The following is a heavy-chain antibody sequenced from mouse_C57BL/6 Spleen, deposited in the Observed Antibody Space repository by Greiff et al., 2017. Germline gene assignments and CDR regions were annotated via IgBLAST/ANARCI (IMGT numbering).Heavy chain of an antibody. Sequence: VKLKESGPELVKPGASVKLSCKASGYTFTSYDINWVKQRPGQGLEWIGWIYPRDGSTKYNEKFKGKATLTVDTSSSTAYMELHSLTSEDSAVYFCAKYSKVYAMDYWGQGTSVTVSS. CDR1: GYTFTSYD. D-gene: IGHD2-5*01. J-gene: IGHJ4*01. V-gene: IGHV1-85*01. CDR2: IYPRDGST. CDR3: AKYSKVYAMDY.